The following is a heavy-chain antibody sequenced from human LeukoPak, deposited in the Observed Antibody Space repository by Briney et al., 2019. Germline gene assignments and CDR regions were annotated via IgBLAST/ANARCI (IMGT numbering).Heavy chain of an antibody. D-gene: IGHD2-2*01. CDR1: GFTFSSYA. CDR3: AKVIRPIVVVPAAMIADY. J-gene: IGHJ4*02. CDR2: ISGSGGST. Sequence: GGSLRLSCAASGFTFSSYAMSWVRQAPGKGLEWVSAISGSGGSTYYADSVKGRFTISRDNSKNTLYLQMNSLRAEDTAVYYCAKVIRPIVVVPAAMIADYWGQGTLVTVSS. V-gene: IGHV3-23*01.